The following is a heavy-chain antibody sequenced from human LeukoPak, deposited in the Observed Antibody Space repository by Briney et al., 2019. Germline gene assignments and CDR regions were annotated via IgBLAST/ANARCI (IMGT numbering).Heavy chain of an antibody. Sequence: PGGSLRLSCAASGFTFGTYSMNWVRQAPGKGLEWVSSISSSSRYIYYADSVKGRFTISRDNAKNSVYLQMNSLRAEDTAVYYCARVDYWFDPWGQGTLVTVSP. V-gene: IGHV3-21*01. J-gene: IGHJ5*02. CDR3: ARVDYWFDP. CDR2: ISSSSRYI. CDR1: GFTFGTYS.